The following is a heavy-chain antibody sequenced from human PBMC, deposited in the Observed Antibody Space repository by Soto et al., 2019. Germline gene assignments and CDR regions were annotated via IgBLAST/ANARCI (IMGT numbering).Heavy chain of an antibody. CDR2: INYSGST. D-gene: IGHD3-22*01. CDR3: ARASYDRDGGGYYYFDY. V-gene: IGHV4-31*03. J-gene: IGHJ4*02. CDR1: GGSIGSGSYY. Sequence: QVQLQESGPGLVKPSQTLSLTCTVSGGSIGSGSYYWSWIRQHPGKGLEWIGYINYSGSTFYIPSLKSRVTTSIDTSTNQFSLKLSSVTAADTAVYYCARASYDRDGGGYYYFDYWGQGTLVTVSS.